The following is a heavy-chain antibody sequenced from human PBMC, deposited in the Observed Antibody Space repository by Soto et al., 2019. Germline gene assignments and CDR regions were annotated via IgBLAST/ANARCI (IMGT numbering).Heavy chain of an antibody. Sequence: GASVKVSCKASGGPFSSYAISWVRQAPGQGLEWMGGIIPIFGTANYAQKFQGRVTITADKSTSTAYMELSSLRSEDTAVYYCARPDTAMVTGYYYYGMDVWGQGTTVTVSS. CDR1: GGPFSSYA. CDR3: ARPDTAMVTGYYYYGMDV. D-gene: IGHD5-18*01. V-gene: IGHV1-69*06. CDR2: IIPIFGTA. J-gene: IGHJ6*02.